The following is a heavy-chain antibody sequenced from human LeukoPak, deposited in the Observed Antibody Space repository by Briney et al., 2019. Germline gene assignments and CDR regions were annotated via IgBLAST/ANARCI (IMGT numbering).Heavy chain of an antibody. CDR2: ISSSSSYI. CDR1: GFTFSSYS. J-gene: IGHJ4*02. V-gene: IGHV3-21*01. D-gene: IGHD6-19*01. Sequence: GGSLRLSCAASGFTFSSYSMNWVRRAPGKGLEWVSSISSSSSYIYYADSVKGRFTISRDNAKNSLYLQMNSLRAEDTAVYYRARDSSSGWYVNYWGQGTLVTVSS. CDR3: ARDSSSGWYVNY.